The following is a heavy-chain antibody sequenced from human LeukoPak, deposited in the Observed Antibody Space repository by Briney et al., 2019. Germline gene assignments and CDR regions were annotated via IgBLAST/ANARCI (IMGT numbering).Heavy chain of an antibody. J-gene: IGHJ4*02. CDR3: ARISSSSSGPL. CDR1: GGSISSGGYY. V-gene: IGHV4-61*02. Sequence: SQTLSLTCTVSGGSISSGGYYWSWIRQPAGKGLEWIGRIYTSGSTNYNPSLKSRVTISVDTSKNQFFLKLSSVTAADTAVYYCARISSSSSGPLWGQGTLVTVSS. D-gene: IGHD6-6*01. CDR2: IYTSGST.